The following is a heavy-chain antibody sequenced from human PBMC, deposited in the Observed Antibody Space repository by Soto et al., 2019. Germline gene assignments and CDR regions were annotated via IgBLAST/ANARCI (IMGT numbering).Heavy chain of an antibody. J-gene: IGHJ6*02. D-gene: IGHD3-10*01. CDR1: GGSISSGDYY. Sequence: QVQLQESGPGLVKPSQTLSLTCTVSGGSISSGDYYWSWIRQPPGKGLEWIGYIYYSGSTYYNPSSNRRVTISVDTSKNQFSLKLSSVTAADTAVYYCASQRVLLWFGELLTGGMDVWGQGTTVTVSS. V-gene: IGHV4-30-4*01. CDR3: ASQRVLLWFGELLTGGMDV. CDR2: IYYSGST.